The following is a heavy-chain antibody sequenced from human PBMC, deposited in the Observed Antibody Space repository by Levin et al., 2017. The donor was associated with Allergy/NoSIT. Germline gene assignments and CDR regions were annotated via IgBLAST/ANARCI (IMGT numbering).Heavy chain of an antibody. CDR3: ARVADYGSGDFDY. D-gene: IGHD3-10*01. CDR1: GYTFTGYY. CDR2: INPNSGGT. V-gene: IGHV1-2*06. J-gene: IGHJ4*02. Sequence: ASVKVSCKASGYTFTGYYMHWVRQAPGQGLEWMGRINPNSGGTNYAQKFQGRVTMTRDTSISTAYMELSRLRSDDTAVYYCARVADYGSGDFDYWGQGTLVTVSS.